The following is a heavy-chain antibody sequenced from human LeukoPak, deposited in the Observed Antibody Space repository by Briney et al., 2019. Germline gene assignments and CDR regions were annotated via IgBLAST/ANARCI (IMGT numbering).Heavy chain of an antibody. Sequence: GGSLRLSCTASGFTFGDYIMSWFRQAPGKGLEWVGFIRRKAYGGTTEYAASVKGRFTISRDDSKSIAYLQMNSLKTEDTAMYYCTRPARISMIVGDLGYFWGQGTLVTVSS. CDR2: IRRKAYGGTT. CDR3: TRPARISMIVGDLGYF. CDR1: GFTFGDYI. V-gene: IGHV3-49*03. D-gene: IGHD3-22*01. J-gene: IGHJ4*02.